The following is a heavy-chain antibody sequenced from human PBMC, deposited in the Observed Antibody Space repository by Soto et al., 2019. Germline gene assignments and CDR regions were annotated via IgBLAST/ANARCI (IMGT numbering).Heavy chain of an antibody. J-gene: IGHJ4*02. Sequence: PGGSLRLSCEASGFTFSSYWMSWVRQAPGKGLEWVANVRQDGSQKYLVDSVKGRFTISRDNAKNSMYLQMNSLRAEDTAVYYCARDQWLTIDDYWGQGTLVTVSS. CDR3: ARDQWLTIDDY. D-gene: IGHD6-19*01. CDR1: GFTFSSYW. CDR2: VRQDGSQK. V-gene: IGHV3-7*01.